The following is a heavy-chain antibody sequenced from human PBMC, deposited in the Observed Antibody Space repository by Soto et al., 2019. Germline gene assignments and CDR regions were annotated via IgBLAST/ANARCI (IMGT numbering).Heavy chain of an antibody. D-gene: IGHD6-13*01. Sequence: GGSLRLSCAASGFTFSSYGMHWVRQAPGKGLEWVAVIWYDGSNKYYADSVKGRFTISRDNSKNTLYLQMNSLRAEDTAVYYCARGMGSSWLLFYYYYGMDVWGQGTTVTVAS. V-gene: IGHV3-33*01. CDR1: GFTFSSYG. J-gene: IGHJ6*02. CDR2: IWYDGSNK. CDR3: ARGMGSSWLLFYYYYGMDV.